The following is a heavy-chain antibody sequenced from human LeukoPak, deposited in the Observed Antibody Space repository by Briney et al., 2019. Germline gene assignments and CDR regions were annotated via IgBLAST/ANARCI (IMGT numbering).Heavy chain of an antibody. Sequence: SETLSLTCAVSGYSISSGYYWGWIRQPPGKGLEWIGTIYHSGSTYYNPSLKSRVTISVDTSKNQFSLKLSPVTAADTAVYYCARDIRYGSGSSHIGYWGQGTLVTVSS. CDR1: GYSISSGYY. CDR3: ARDIRYGSGSSHIGY. D-gene: IGHD3-10*01. J-gene: IGHJ4*02. V-gene: IGHV4-38-2*02. CDR2: IYHSGST.